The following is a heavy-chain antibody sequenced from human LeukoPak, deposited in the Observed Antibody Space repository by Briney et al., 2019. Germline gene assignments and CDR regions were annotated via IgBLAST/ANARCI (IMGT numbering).Heavy chain of an antibody. V-gene: IGHV3-30*02. CDR1: GFTFSSCG. CDR2: IRYDGSNK. Sequence: GGSLRLSCAASGFTFSSCGMHWVRQAPGKGLEWVAFIRYDGSNKYYADSVKGRFTISRDNSKNTLYLQMNSLRAEDTAVYYCAKAYYDFWSGYSTYYYYSMDVWGKGTTVTVSS. D-gene: IGHD3-3*01. J-gene: IGHJ6*03. CDR3: AKAYYDFWSGYSTYYYYSMDV.